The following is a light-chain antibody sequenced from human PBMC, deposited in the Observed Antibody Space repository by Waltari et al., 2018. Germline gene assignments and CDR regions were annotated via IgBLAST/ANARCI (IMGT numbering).Light chain of an antibody. CDR1: QSVSSY. J-gene: IGKJ1*01. CDR2: DAS. V-gene: IGKV3-11*01. CDR3: QQRSNWSWT. Sequence: EIVLTQSPATLSLSPGERATLSCRASQSVSSYLAWYQQKPGQAPRLLIYDASNRATGIPARFSGSGSGTDFTLTISSLEPEDFAVYYCQQRSNWSWTFGQGTKVETK.